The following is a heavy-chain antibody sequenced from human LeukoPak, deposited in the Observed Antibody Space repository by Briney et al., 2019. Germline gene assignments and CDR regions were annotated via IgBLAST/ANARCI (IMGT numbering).Heavy chain of an antibody. CDR3: ARGPKGGYYDSSGYYQLDY. J-gene: IGHJ4*02. D-gene: IGHD3-22*01. V-gene: IGHV4-34*01. Sequence: SETLSLTCTVSGGSISSYYWSWIRQPAGKGLEWIGEINHSGSTNYNPSLKSRVTISVDTSKNQFSLKLSSVTAADTAVYYCARGPKGGYYDSSGYYQLDYWGQGTLVTVSS. CDR2: INHSGST. CDR1: GGSISSYY.